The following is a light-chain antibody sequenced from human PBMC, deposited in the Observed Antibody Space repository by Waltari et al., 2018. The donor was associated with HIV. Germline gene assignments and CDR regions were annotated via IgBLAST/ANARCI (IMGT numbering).Light chain of an antibody. CDR3: ATWDISLSAVV. CDR2: RDN. CDR1: SNNVGNKG. V-gene: IGLV10-54*04. J-gene: IGLJ2*01. Sequence: QAGLTQPPSVSKGMRQTATLTCTGNSNNVGNKGAAWLQQHQGHPPKLLSYRDNKRPSGISERFSASRSGNTASLTITGVQPEDEADYFCATWDISLSAVVFGGGTTLTVL.